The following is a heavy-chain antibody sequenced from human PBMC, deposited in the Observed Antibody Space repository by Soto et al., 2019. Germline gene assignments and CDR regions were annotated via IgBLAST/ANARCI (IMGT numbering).Heavy chain of an antibody. V-gene: IGHV3-74*01. D-gene: IGHD6-19*01. Sequence: PGGSLRLSCGASGFTFSTYNMHWVRQGPGKGLVWVSRINSDGSSTRYADSVKGRFTISRDNAKNTLYLQMNSLRVEDTAIYYCARGGAVSSGWYDGHWALGTLVTVSS. J-gene: IGHJ4*02. CDR2: INSDGSST. CDR1: GFTFSTYN. CDR3: ARGGAVSSGWYDGH.